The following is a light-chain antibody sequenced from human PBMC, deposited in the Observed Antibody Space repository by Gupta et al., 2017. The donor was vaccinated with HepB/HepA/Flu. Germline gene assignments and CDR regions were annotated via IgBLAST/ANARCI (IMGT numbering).Light chain of an antibody. CDR2: TND. CDR1: HSNIGSNT. J-gene: IGLJ2*01. Sequence: SVLTQPPSASGTPGPTVTTSCSGSHSNIGSNTFTCYHHLPGREPKRLIVTNDKRPSGVLGRFSASTSGTYAALAISGLHSEEEAEDYCGSWDNTLNAPIFGGGTKLTVL. V-gene: IGLV1-44*01. CDR3: GSWDNTLNAPI.